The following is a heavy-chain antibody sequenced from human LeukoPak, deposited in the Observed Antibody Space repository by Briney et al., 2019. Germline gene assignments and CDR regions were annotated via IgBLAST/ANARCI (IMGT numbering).Heavy chain of an antibody. J-gene: IGHJ3*02. V-gene: IGHV4-31*03. CDR1: GGSISSGGYY. Sequence: SQTLSLTCTVSGGSISSGGYYWSWIRQHPGKGLEWIGYIYYSGSTYYNPSLKSRVTISVDTSKNQFSLKLSSVTAADTAVYYCARDYYDSSGSDAFDIRGQGTMVTVSS. D-gene: IGHD3-22*01. CDR2: IYYSGST. CDR3: ARDYYDSSGSDAFDI.